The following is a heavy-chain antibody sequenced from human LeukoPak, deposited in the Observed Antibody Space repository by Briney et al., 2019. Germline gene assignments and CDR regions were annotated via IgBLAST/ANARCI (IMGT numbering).Heavy chain of an antibody. Sequence: GGSLRLSCAASGFTVSTNYMNWVRQAPGKGLEWVGRFKSKTDGCTTDYAAPVKGRFTISGDDSKDTLYLQMNSLKTEDSAVYYCTTNPYGDLDYWGQGTLVTVSS. J-gene: IGHJ4*02. CDR2: FKSKTDGCTT. CDR3: TTNPYGDLDY. V-gene: IGHV3-15*01. CDR1: GFTVSTNY. D-gene: IGHD4-17*01.